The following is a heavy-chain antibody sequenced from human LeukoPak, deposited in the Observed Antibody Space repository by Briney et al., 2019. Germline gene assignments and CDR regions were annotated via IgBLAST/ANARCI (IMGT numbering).Heavy chain of an antibody. J-gene: IGHJ4*02. CDR2: INTNTGNP. CDR1: GYSFTVYH. CDR3: ARAGITMVRGMRFCRDFDY. Sequence: ASVKVSCKTSGYSFTVYHIHWVRQAPGQGLEWMGWINTNTGNPTYAQGFTGRFVFSLDTSVSTAYLQISSLKAEDTAVYYCARAGITMVRGMRFCRDFDYWGQGTLVTVSS. V-gene: IGHV7-4-1*02. D-gene: IGHD3-10*01.